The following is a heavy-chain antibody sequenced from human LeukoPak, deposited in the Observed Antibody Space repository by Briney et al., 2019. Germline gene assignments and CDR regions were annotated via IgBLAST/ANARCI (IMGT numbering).Heavy chain of an antibody. J-gene: IGHJ4*02. CDR1: GYTFTSYD. V-gene: IGHV1-8*03. D-gene: IGHD5-24*01. Sequence: GASVKVSCKASGYTFTSYDINWVRQATGQGLEWRVWMNPNSGNTGYAQKFQGRVTITRNTSISTAYMELSSLRSEDTAVYYCARALRDGYNFSDYWGQGTLVTVSS. CDR2: MNPNSGNT. CDR3: ARALRDGYNFSDY.